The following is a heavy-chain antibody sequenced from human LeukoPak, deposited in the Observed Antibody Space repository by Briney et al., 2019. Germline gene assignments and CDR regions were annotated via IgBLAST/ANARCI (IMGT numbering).Heavy chain of an antibody. Sequence: KPSETLSLTCTVSGGSISSYYWSWIRQPPGKGLEWIGYIYYSGSTNYNPSLKSRVTISVDTSKNQFSLKLSSVTAADTAVYYCARAGYYYDSSGQDDAFDIWGQGTMVTVSS. D-gene: IGHD3-22*01. J-gene: IGHJ3*02. CDR2: IYYSGST. CDR1: GGSISSYY. V-gene: IGHV4-59*08. CDR3: ARAGYYYDSSGQDDAFDI.